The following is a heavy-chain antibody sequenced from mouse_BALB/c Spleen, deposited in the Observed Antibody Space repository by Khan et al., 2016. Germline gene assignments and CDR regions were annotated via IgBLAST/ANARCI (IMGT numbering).Heavy chain of an antibody. J-gene: IGHJ2*01. D-gene: IGHD4-1*01. CDR1: GYTFTHYG. CDR3: AREWDYYFDC. CDR2: MNTYTGEP. Sequence: QIQLVQSGPELKKPGETVKISCKASGYTFTHYGIHWVKRAPGQGLKWMGWMNTYTGEPTYGDDFKGRFAFSLETSASTAYLLINNLKNEAMATYFCAREWDYYFDCCGHGTTLTVSS. V-gene: IGHV9-1*02.